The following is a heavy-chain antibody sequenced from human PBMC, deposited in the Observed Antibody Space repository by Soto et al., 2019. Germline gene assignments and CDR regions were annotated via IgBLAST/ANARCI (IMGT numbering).Heavy chain of an antibody. D-gene: IGHD6-13*01. V-gene: IGHV3-23*01. Sequence: GSLRLSCAASGFTFSNYAVTWVRQAPGKGLEWVSTISGSGGSTYYADSVKGRFTISRDNSKNTLYLQMNSLRAEDTAVYYCAKNQGGSWYEIDYWGQGTLVTVSS. J-gene: IGHJ4*02. CDR2: ISGSGGST. CDR3: AKNQGGSWYEIDY. CDR1: GFTFSNYA.